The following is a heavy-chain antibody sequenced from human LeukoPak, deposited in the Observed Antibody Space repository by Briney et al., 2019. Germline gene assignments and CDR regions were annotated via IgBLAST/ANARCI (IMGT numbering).Heavy chain of an antibody. CDR1: GGSISNTNW. Sequence: SGTLSLTCGVSGGSISNTNWWTWFRQPPGKGLEWIGEVSLQGSTNYNPSLKSRVAISVDKSENHISLKLTSVTAADTAVYYCAREGGPYRPLDYSGQGTLVTVAS. CDR3: AREGGPYRPLDY. V-gene: IGHV4-4*02. CDR2: VSLQGST. J-gene: IGHJ4*02.